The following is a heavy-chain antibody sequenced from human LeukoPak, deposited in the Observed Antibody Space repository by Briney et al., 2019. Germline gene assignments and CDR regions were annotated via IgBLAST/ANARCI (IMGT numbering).Heavy chain of an antibody. CDR1: GFTVSSNY. Sequence: GGSLRLSCAASGFTVSSNYMSWVRQAPGKGLEWVSVIYSGGSTYYADSVKGRFTISRDNSKNTLYLQMNSLRAEDTAVYYCARTNYYDSSIEGYYFDYWGQGTLVTVSS. J-gene: IGHJ4*02. CDR2: IYSGGST. D-gene: IGHD3-22*01. V-gene: IGHV3-66*01. CDR3: ARTNYYDSSIEGYYFDY.